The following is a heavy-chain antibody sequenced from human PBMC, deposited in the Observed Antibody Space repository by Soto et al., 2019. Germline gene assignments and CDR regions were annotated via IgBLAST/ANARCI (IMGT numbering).Heavy chain of an antibody. V-gene: IGHV1-58*01. Sequence: SVKVSCKASGFTFTSSAVQWVRQARGQRLEWIGWIVVGSGNTNYAQKFQERVTITRDMSTSTAYMELSSLRSEDTAVYYCAANSPHEYGWGSYRLLGAYDIRTQRTMDPV. CDR2: IVVGSGNT. CDR3: AANSPHEYGWGSYRLLGAYDI. J-gene: IGHJ3*02. D-gene: IGHD3-16*02. CDR1: GFTFTSSA.